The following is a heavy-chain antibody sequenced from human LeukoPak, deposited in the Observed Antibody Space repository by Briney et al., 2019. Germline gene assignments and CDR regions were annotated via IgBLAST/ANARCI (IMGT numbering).Heavy chain of an antibody. CDR1: RFTFSSYA. CDR3: ARVVDRSGYYPYYFDY. Sequence: PGGSLRLSCAASRFTFSSYAMSWVRQAPGKGLEWVSYISSSSSTIYYADSVKGRFTISRDNAKNSLYLQMNSLRAEDTAVYYCARVVDRSGYYPYYFDYWGQGTLVTVSS. V-gene: IGHV3-48*01. CDR2: ISSSSSTI. J-gene: IGHJ4*02. D-gene: IGHD3-22*01.